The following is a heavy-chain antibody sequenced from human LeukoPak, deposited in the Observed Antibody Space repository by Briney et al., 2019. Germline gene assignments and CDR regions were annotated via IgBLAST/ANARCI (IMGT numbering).Heavy chain of an antibody. V-gene: IGHV4-4*07. CDR3: ARRLGGWDY. J-gene: IGHJ4*02. Sequence: SETLSVTCTVSGGSISSYYWSWIRQPAGTGLEWMGRIYTSGSTNYTPPLTSRVTMSVDTSKNQFSLKLSSVTAADTAVYYCARRLGGWDYWGQGTLVTVSS. CDR1: GGSISSYY. CDR2: IYTSGST. D-gene: IGHD2-15*01.